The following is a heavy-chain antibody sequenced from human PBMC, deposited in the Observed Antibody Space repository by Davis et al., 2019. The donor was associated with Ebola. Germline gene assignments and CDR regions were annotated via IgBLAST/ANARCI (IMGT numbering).Heavy chain of an antibody. D-gene: IGHD3-10*01. V-gene: IGHV3-23*01. CDR1: GFTFSSFA. Sequence: GESLKISCAVSGFTFSSFAMSWVRQAPGKGLDWVSAISLSGDRTYYADSVKGRFTISRDNSKNTVYLQMNTLRAEDTATYYCAKSRGVAGLWIDYWGQGTLVTVSS. J-gene: IGHJ4*02. CDR3: AKSRGVAGLWIDY. CDR2: ISLSGDRT.